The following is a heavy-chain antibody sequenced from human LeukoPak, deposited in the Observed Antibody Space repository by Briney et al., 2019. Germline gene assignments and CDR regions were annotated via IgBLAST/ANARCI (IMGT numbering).Heavy chain of an antibody. V-gene: IGHV4-59*08. J-gene: IGHJ4*02. D-gene: IGHD5-18*01. Sequence: SETLSLTCTVSGGSISSYYWSWIRQPPGKGLEWIGYIYYSGSTNYNPSVKSRVTISVDTSKNQFSLKLSSVTAADTAVYYCARHEYSYGYIGEADYWGQGTLVTVSS. CDR3: ARHEYSYGYIGEADY. CDR2: IYYSGST. CDR1: GGSISSYY.